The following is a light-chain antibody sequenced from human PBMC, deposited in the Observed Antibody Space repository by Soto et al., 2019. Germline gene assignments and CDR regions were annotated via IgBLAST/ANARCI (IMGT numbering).Light chain of an antibody. Sequence: QSVLTQPPSASGTPGQRVTISCSGSSSNIGSNYVYWYQQLPGTAPKLLIYRNNQRPSGVPDRFSGSKSGTSASLAISGLRSEDEADYYCQSCDSTLSGCFFGTGTKLTVL. CDR3: QSCDSTLSGCF. J-gene: IGLJ1*01. CDR1: SSNIGSNY. CDR2: RNN. V-gene: IGLV1-47*01.